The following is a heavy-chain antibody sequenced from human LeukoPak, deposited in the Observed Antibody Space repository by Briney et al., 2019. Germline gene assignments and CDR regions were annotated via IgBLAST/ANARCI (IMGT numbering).Heavy chain of an antibody. D-gene: IGHD3-22*01. CDR3: ASGGAGGYFRYYYYMDV. CDR2: ISGSGGST. J-gene: IGHJ6*03. V-gene: IGHV3-23*01. Sequence: GGTLRLSCAASEFTFSSYGMSWVRQAPGKGLEWVSAISGSGGSTYYADSVKGRFTISRDNAKNSLYLQMNSLRAEDTAVYYCASGGAGGYFRYYYYMDVWGKGTTVTISS. CDR1: EFTFSSYG.